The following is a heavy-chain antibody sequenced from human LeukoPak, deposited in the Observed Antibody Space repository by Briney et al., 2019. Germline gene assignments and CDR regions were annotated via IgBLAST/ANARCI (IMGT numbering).Heavy chain of an antibody. CDR2: IRSKTNNYAT. V-gene: IGHV3-73*01. D-gene: IGHD1-26*01. Sequence: GGSLRLSCAASTLTFSGFAMHWVRQASGKGLEWVGRIRSKTNNYATAYAASVKGRFSISRDDSKNTAYLQMNSLKTEDTAIYYCTTLSVGATLAFDIWGQGTMVTVSS. CDR3: TTLSVGATLAFDI. CDR1: TLTFSGFA. J-gene: IGHJ3*02.